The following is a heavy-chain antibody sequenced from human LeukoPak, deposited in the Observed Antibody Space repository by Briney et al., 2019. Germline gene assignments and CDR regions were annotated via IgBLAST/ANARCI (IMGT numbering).Heavy chain of an antibody. CDR3: ARGWGSGAWLIDS. J-gene: IGHJ4*02. CDR1: GFTFSTYS. D-gene: IGHD3-16*01. CDR2: ISSSSGTL. V-gene: IGHV3-48*01. Sequence: GGSLRLSCAASGFTFSTYSLNWVRQAPGKGLEWVSYISSSSGTLYYADSVKGRFTISRDNAKSSLYLQMNSLTTEGTAVYYCARGWGSGAWLIDSWGQGTLVSVSS.